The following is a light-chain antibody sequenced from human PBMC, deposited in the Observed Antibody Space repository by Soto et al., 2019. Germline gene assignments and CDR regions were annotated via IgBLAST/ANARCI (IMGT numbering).Light chain of an antibody. CDR3: MLYVDSAYV. CDR2: NTN. V-gene: IGLV8-61*01. CDR1: SGSVSSSYY. Sequence: QTVVTQEPSFSVSPGGTVTLTCGLGSGSVSSSYYPSWYLQTPGQAPRTLIYNTNTPSSGVPDRFSGSILGNKAALTITGAQADDDSDYYCMLYVDSAYVFGTGTKLTVL. J-gene: IGLJ1*01.